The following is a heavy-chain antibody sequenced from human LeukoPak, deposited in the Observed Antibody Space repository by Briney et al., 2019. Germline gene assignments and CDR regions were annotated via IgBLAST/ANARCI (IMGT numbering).Heavy chain of an antibody. CDR1: GGTFSSYA. V-gene: IGHV1-18*01. J-gene: IGHJ6*02. Sequence: ASVKVSCKASGGTFSSYAISWVRQAPGQGLEWMGWISAYNGNTNYAQKLQGRVTMTTDTSTSTAYMELRSLRSDDTAVYYCARDEPELSALYYYYGMDVWGQGTTVTVSS. D-gene: IGHD1-7*01. CDR2: ISAYNGNT. CDR3: ARDEPELSALYYYYGMDV.